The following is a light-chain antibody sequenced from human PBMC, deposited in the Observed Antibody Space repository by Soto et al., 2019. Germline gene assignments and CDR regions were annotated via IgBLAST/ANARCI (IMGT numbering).Light chain of an antibody. CDR1: NSNIGNNY. CDR2: DSN. J-gene: IGLJ7*01. CDR3: GTWDSSLTAV. V-gene: IGLV1-51*01. Sequence: QSVLTQPPSVSAAPGQKVTISCSGSNSNIGNNYVSWYQQLPGTAPKLLIYDSNKRPSGIPDRFSGSKSGSSATLGITGLQTGDEADYYCGTWDSSLTAVFGGGTQLTVL.